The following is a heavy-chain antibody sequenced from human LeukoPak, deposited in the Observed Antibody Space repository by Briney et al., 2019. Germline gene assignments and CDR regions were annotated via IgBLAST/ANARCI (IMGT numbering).Heavy chain of an antibody. V-gene: IGHV3-53*01. CDR1: GFTVSSKY. J-gene: IGHJ4*02. D-gene: IGHD5-18*01. CDR2: IHSGGTT. Sequence: GGSLRLSCAASGFTVSSKYMSWVRQTPGKRLEWVSVIHSGGTTYYVDSVRGRFSISRDNPKNTLYLQMNNLRVEDTAVYYCARSNVDTVLVFDYWGQGTLVTVSS. CDR3: ARSNVDTVLVFDY.